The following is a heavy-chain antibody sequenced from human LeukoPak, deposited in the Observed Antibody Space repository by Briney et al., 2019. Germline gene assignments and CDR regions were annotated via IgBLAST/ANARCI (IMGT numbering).Heavy chain of an antibody. Sequence: PGGSLRLSCAASGFTFSSYGMHWVRQAPGKGLEWVAVISYDGSNKYYADSVKGRFTISRDNSKNTLYPQMNSLRAEDTAVYYCAIPHWYASYGDYEKVFDYWGQGTLVTVSS. J-gene: IGHJ4*02. CDR1: GFTFSSYG. CDR2: ISYDGSNK. D-gene: IGHD4-17*01. V-gene: IGHV3-30*03. CDR3: AIPHWYASYGDYEKVFDY.